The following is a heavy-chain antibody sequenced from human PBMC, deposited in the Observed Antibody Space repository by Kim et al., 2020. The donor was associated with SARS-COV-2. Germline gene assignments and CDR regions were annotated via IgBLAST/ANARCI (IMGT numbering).Heavy chain of an antibody. V-gene: IGHV3-66*01. CDR1: GFTVSSHY. Sequence: GGSLRLSCAASGFTVSSHYMSWVRQAPGKGLEWVSLIYSGGSTYYADSVKGRFTISRDNSKNTLYLQMNSLRAEDTAVYYCARDSPGIAAAGRITWGQGT. D-gene: IGHD6-13*01. J-gene: IGHJ4*02. CDR2: IYSGGST. CDR3: ARDSPGIAAAGRIT.